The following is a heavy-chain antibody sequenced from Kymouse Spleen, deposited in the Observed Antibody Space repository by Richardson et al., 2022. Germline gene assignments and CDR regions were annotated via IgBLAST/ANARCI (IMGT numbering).Heavy chain of an antibody. Sequence: QVQLVESGGGVVQPGRSLRLSCAASGFTFSSYGMHWVRQAPGKGLEWVAVIWYDGSNKYYADSVKGRFTISRDNSKNTLYLQMNSLRAEDTAVYYCARETGYDAFDIWGQGTMVTVSS. CDR3: ARETGYDAFDI. CDR1: GFTFSSYG. CDR2: IWYDGSNK. J-gene: IGHJ3*02. D-gene: IGHD3-9*01,IGHD5-12*01,IGHD5-24*01. V-gene: IGHV3-33*01.